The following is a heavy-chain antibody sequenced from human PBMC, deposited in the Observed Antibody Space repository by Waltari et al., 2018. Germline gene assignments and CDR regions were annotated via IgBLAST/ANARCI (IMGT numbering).Heavy chain of an antibody. J-gene: IGHJ5*02. CDR2: IYHDGTT. Sequence: QLQLQESGPRLVKPPETLSLTCDVSGYAINSGFYWGWFRQAPEKGPEWIATIYHDGTTFYHPSLTSPVTTSMDTSKNQISLKLKSVTAADTAVYYCTRQTLGYCTSAACRRLEAWGQGTLVTVSS. V-gene: IGHV4-38-2*01. D-gene: IGHD2-8*02. CDR1: GYAINSGFY. CDR3: TRQTLGYCTSAACRRLEA.